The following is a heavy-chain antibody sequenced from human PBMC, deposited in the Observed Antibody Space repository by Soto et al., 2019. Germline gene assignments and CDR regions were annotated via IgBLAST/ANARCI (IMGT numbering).Heavy chain of an antibody. CDR3: ARQAYYDFWSGPIPD. D-gene: IGHD3-3*01. CDR1: GYNFAGYW. CDR2: IYPSDSDT. Sequence: GESLKISCKGSGYNFAGYWIAWVRQMPGKGLELMGIIYPSDSDTRYRPSFQGQVTISADKSISTAYLQWSSLKASDTAMYYCARQAYYDFWSGPIPDWGQGTLVTVSS. V-gene: IGHV5-51*01. J-gene: IGHJ4*02.